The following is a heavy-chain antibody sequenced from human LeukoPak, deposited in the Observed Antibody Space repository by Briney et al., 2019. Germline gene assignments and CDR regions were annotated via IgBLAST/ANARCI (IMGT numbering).Heavy chain of an antibody. V-gene: IGHV4-38-2*01. J-gene: IGHJ4*02. CDR2: IYHSGST. CDR1: GDSFSSGYY. Sequence: SETLSLTCAVSGDSFSSGYYWGWIRQPPGKGLEWIGSIYHSGSTHYNPSLRSRVTMSVDTAKNQFSLKLSSVTAADTAVCYCARNRTSSYFDYWGQGTLVTVSS. CDR3: ARNRTSSYFDY. D-gene: IGHD2-2*01.